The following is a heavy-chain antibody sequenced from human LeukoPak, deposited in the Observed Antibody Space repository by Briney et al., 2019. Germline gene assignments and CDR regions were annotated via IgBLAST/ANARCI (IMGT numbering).Heavy chain of an antibody. J-gene: IGHJ3*01. Sequence: SETLSLTCSVYTGSLSGYSWTWIRQTPGKGLEWIGEFHESRRTDYNPSLKSRVTISRDTSKNQFSLTLTSVTAADTAVYYCAKSQSVWAAPGFDVWGQGTLVTV. D-gene: IGHD6-25*01. CDR3: AKSQSVWAAPGFDV. CDR2: FHESRRT. V-gene: IGHV4-34*01. CDR1: TGSLSGYS.